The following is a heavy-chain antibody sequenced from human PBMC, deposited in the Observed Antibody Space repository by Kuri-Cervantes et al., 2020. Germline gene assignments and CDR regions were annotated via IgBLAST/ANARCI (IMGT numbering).Heavy chain of an antibody. D-gene: IGHD2-15*01. Sequence: GSLRLSCTVSGGSVSSGSYYWSWIRQPPGKGLEWIGYIYYSGSTNYNPSLKSRVTISVDTSKNQFSLKLSSVTAADTAVYYCARATESRFCSGGSCYDYWGQGTLVTVSS. CDR1: GGSVSSGSYY. V-gene: IGHV4-61*01. CDR3: ARATESRFCSGGSCYDY. CDR2: IYYSGST. J-gene: IGHJ4*02.